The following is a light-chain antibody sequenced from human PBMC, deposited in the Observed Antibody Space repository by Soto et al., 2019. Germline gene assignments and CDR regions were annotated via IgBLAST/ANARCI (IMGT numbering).Light chain of an antibody. CDR3: QQYYSNPRT. CDR2: WAS. Sequence: DIVMTQSPDSLALSLGERATINSKSSQSVLYSSNNKNYLAWYQQKQGQTPKLLIYWASTRESGVPDRFSGSGSGTDFTLTISRLQAEDVEVYYCQQYYSNPRTFGQGTKVDIK. V-gene: IGKV4-1*01. J-gene: IGKJ1*01. CDR1: QSVLYSSNNKNY.